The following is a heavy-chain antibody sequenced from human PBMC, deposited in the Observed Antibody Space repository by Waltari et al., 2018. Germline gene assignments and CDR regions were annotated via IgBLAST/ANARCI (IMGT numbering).Heavy chain of an antibody. D-gene: IGHD3-3*01. CDR1: GASINSGDYY. V-gene: IGHV4-30-4*08. Sequence: QVHLQESGPGLAKPSQTLSLTCSVSGASINSGDYYWSWIRQPPGKGLEWIGYISYRGTTYYTPSLKSRVSISLDTAKNDFSLEVRSVTAADTAMYYCARVDTIFGVVPHADAFDIWGQGTMVTVAS. CDR2: ISYRGTT. CDR3: ARVDTIFGVVPHADAFDI. J-gene: IGHJ3*02.